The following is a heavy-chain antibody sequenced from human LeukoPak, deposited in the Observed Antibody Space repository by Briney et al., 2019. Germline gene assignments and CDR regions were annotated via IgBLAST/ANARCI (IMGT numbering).Heavy chain of an antibody. CDR3: ARLEYSSSWYKGEYFQH. V-gene: IGHV4-4*02. CDR2: IYHSGST. Sequence: SGTPSLTCAVSGGSISSSNWWSWVRQPPGKGLEWIGEIYHSGSTNYNPSLKSRVTISVDKSKNQFSLKLSSVTAADTAVYYCARLEYSSSWYKGEYFQHWGQGTLVTVSS. CDR1: GGSISSSNW. D-gene: IGHD6-13*01. J-gene: IGHJ1*01.